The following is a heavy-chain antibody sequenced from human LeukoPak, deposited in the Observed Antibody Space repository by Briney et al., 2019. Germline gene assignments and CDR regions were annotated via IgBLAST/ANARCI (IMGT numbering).Heavy chain of an antibody. CDR2: ISGSCGST. CDR1: GFTFNNYG. Sequence: GGSLRLSCSPSGFTFNNYGMSWVRQAPRKGLEWVSAISGSCGSTYYPDSVKGRFTISRDNSKNTLYLQMSRLRAEDTAVYYCAKRHPPSGGGGDPYYFDYWGQGTLVTVSS. CDR3: AKRHPPSGGGGDPYYFDY. D-gene: IGHD2-21*02. V-gene: IGHV3-23*01. J-gene: IGHJ4*02.